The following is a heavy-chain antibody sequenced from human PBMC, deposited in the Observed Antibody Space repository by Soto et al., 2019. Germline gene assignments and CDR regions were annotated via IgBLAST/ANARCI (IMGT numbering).Heavy chain of an antibody. CDR2: IYYSGST. V-gene: IGHV4-39*01. J-gene: IGHJ6*02. D-gene: IGHD1-1*01. Sequence: SETLSLTCTFSCTSIRSSSYYWGWIRQPPRKGLEWIGSIYYSGSTYYNPSLKSRVTISVDTSKNQFSLKLSSVTAADTAVYYCARLDAGPFYYYYYYGMDVWGQGTTVT. CDR1: CTSIRSSSYY. CDR3: ARLDAGPFYYYYYYGMDV.